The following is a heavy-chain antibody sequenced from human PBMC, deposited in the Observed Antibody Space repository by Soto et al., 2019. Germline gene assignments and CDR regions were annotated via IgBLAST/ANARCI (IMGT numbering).Heavy chain of an antibody. CDR2: IYYSGST. J-gene: IGHJ4*02. CDR1: GGSINSRSYY. Sequence: SETLSLTCTVSGGSINSRSYYWGWIRQSPGKGLERIGSIYYSGSTYYNPSLKSRVAMSVDTSKNQFSLKLRSVSAADTAVYYCARQRTSVVTQAYFDDWGQGSLVTVSS. V-gene: IGHV4-39*01. D-gene: IGHD2-21*02. CDR3: ARQRTSVVTQAYFDD.